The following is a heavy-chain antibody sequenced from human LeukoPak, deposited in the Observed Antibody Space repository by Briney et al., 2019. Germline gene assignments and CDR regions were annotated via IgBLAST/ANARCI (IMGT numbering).Heavy chain of an antibody. D-gene: IGHD6-19*01. CDR1: GFSFNIYD. J-gene: IGHJ4*02. Sequence: PGGTLRLSCAASGFSFNIYDMSWVRQAAGKGLEWVSTISAGGTRYFANSVKGRFTISRDISKNTLYLQMNSLRAEDTAVYYCVKTLGSGGGLDYWGQGTLVTVSS. CDR3: VKTLGSGGGLDY. V-gene: IGHV3-23*01. CDR2: ISAGGTR.